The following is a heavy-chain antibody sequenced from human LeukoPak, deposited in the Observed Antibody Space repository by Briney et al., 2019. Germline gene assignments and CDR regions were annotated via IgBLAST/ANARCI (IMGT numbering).Heavy chain of an antibody. CDR2: IYTSGST. D-gene: IGHD5-12*01. V-gene: IGHV4-61*09. CDR3: ARVKGYALDY. J-gene: IGHJ4*02. Sequence: PSQTLSLTCTVSGGSISSGSYYWSWTRQPAGKGLEWIGHIYTSGSTNYNPSLKSRVTISVDTSKNQFSLKLSSVTAADTAVYYCARVKGYALDYWGQGTLVTVSS. CDR1: GGSISSGSYY.